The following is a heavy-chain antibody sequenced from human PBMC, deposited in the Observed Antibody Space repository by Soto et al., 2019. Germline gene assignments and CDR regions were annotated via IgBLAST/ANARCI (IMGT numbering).Heavy chain of an antibody. V-gene: IGHV1-24*01. CDR3: ATPLIPSLTLTDYDHWRGVAPFDY. D-gene: IGHD3-10*01. CDR2: FDPEDGET. CDR1: GYTLTELS. J-gene: IGHJ4*02. Sequence: QVQLVQSGAEVKKPGASVKVSCKVSGYTLTELSMHWVRQAPGKGLEWMGGFDPEDGETIYAQKFQGRVTMTEDTSTDTAYMELSSLRSEDTAVYYCATPLIPSLTLTDYDHWRGVAPFDYWGQGTLVTVSS.